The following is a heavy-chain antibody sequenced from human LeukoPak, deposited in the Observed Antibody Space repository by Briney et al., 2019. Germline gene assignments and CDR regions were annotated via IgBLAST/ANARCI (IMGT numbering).Heavy chain of an antibody. D-gene: IGHD3-10*01. V-gene: IGHV1-69*04. J-gene: IGHJ4*02. CDR3: ARVPHYGSGVCDY. CDR2: IIPILGIA. Sequence: GASVKVSCKASGGTFSSYAISWVRQAPGQGLEWMGRIIPILGIANYAQKFQGRVTITADKSTSTAYMELSSLRSEDTAVYYCARVPHYGSGVCDYWGQGTLVTVSS. CDR1: GGTFSSYA.